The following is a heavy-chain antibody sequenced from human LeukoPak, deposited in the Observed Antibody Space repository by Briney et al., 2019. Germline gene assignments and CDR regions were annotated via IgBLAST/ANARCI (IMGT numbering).Heavy chain of an antibody. CDR2: VRGSGTAT. CDR3: AKTSRRDSTYDSPFDY. J-gene: IGHJ4*02. CDR1: GFTFSTYA. V-gene: IGHV3-23*01. Sequence: PGGSLRLSCAASGFTFSTYAMTWVRQAPGKGLEWVSAVRGSGTATYYADSVKGRFTISRDNSDNTLYLQMNSLRVEDTAIYYCAKTSRRDSTYDSPFDYWGQGTVVTVSS. D-gene: IGHD3-3*01.